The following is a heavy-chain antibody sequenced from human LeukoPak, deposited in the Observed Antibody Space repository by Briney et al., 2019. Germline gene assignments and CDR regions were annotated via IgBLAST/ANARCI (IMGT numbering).Heavy chain of an antibody. J-gene: IGHJ4*02. CDR3: AKAYSSGWYGTYFDY. CDR1: GYTFTSYD. V-gene: IGHV1-8*01. Sequence: ASVKVSCKVSGYTFTSYDLNWVRQATGQGLEWLGWMNPNSGHTGYAQKFQGRVTMTEDTSTDTAYMELSSLRSEDTAVYYCAKAYSSGWYGTYFDYWGQGTLVTVSS. D-gene: IGHD6-19*01. CDR2: MNPNSGHT.